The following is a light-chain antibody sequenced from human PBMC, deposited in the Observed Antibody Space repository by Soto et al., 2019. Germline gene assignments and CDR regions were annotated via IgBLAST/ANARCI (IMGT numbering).Light chain of an antibody. CDR1: SGHSSYA. Sequence: QSVLTQSPSASASLGASVKLTCTLSSGHSSYAIAWHQQQPEKGPRYLMKVNSDGSHTKGDGIPDRFSGSSSGAERYLTISSLQSEDEAEYYCQTWGTGIHVVFGGGTKVTVL. J-gene: IGLJ2*01. CDR3: QTWGTGIHVV. CDR2: VNSDGSH. V-gene: IGLV4-69*01.